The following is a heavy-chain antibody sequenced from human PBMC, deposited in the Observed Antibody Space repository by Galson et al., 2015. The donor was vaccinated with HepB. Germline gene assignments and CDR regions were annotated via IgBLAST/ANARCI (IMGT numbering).Heavy chain of an antibody. Sequence: SLRLSCAASGFTVSNNYMNWIRQAPGKGLEWVSAISWNSGGVGYADSVRGRFTISRDNARNSVSLQMNSLRVEDTALYYCARDIGPLTMTRGYLASWGQGTLVTITS. CDR2: ISWNSGGV. J-gene: IGHJ1*01. D-gene: IGHD3-10*01. CDR3: ARDIGPLTMTRGYLAS. V-gene: IGHV3-9*01. CDR1: GFTVSNNY.